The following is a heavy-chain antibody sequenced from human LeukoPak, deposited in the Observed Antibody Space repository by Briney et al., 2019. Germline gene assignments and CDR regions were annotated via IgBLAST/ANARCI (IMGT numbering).Heavy chain of an antibody. CDR1: GFTFSSYE. J-gene: IGHJ4*02. CDR2: IDTSDTTI. Sequence: GGSLRLPCAASGFTFSSYEMNWVRQTPGKGLEWISYIDTSDTTIYYADSVKGRFTISRDNAKNSLYLQMNSLRVEDTAVYYCARDGVWGLLFHYWGQGTLVTVSS. V-gene: IGHV3-48*03. CDR3: ARDGVWGLLFHY. D-gene: IGHD2-21*02.